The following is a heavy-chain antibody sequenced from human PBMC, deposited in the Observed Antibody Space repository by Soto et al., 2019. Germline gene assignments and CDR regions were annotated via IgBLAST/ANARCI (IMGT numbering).Heavy chain of an antibody. J-gene: IGHJ4*02. Sequence: SVKVSCKASGGTFTSYGISWVRQVPGQGLEWMGRIIPILGIANYAQKFQGRVTITADKSTSTAYMELSSLRSEDTAVYYCAREEYYYGSGAFFDYWGQGTLVTVSS. D-gene: IGHD3-10*01. CDR2: IIPILGIA. CDR3: AREEYYYGSGAFFDY. V-gene: IGHV1-69*04. CDR1: GGTFTSYG.